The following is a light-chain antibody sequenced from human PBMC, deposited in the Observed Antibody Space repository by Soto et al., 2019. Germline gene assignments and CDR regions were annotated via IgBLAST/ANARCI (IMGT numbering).Light chain of an antibody. V-gene: IGKV3-11*01. Sequence: EILLTQSPATLYLSPGERATLSCRASQSVRSSLAWYQQKPGQAPRLLIYDASTRATGIPGRFSGSGSGTDFTLTISNLAPEDFAVYYCQQRSSWPWTFGQGAKVEIK. CDR1: QSVRSS. CDR2: DAS. J-gene: IGKJ1*01. CDR3: QQRSSWPWT.